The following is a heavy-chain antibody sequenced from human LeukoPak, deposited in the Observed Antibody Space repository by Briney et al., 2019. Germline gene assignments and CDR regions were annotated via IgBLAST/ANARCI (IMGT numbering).Heavy chain of an antibody. CDR3: AAAFDY. CDR2: TYYGGDT. J-gene: IGHJ4*02. D-gene: IGHD6-25*01. Sequence: SETLSLTCTVSGGSISSSSYYWGWIRQPPGKGLEWIGNTYYGGDTYYNPSLKSRVTISVDTSKNQFSLELNSVTAADTAVHYCAAAFDYWGQGILVTVSS. V-gene: IGHV4-39*01. CDR1: GGSISSSSYY.